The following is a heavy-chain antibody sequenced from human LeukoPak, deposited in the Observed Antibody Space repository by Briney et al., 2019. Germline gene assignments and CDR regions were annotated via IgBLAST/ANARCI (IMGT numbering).Heavy chain of an antibody. CDR1: GDSISAYY. V-gene: IGHV4-4*07. D-gene: IGHD4-17*01. Sequence: SETLSLTCTVSGDSISAYYWSWIRQAAGKGLDYIGRVFASGGANYSPSHENRVTMSVDTSKNQSSLRLRSVTAADTAMYYCARGRQNGDYFDHWGQGILVTVSS. CDR3: ARGRQNGDYFDH. J-gene: IGHJ4*02. CDR2: VFASGGA.